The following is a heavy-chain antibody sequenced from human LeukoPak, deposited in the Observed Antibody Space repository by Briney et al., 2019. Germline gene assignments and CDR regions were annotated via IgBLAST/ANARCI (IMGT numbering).Heavy chain of an antibody. CDR1: GFIFSNYG. CDR3: ATDTNLYGGPRASGGCDF. J-gene: IGHJ4*02. V-gene: IGHV3-33*01. Sequence: GGSLRLSCAASGFIFSNYGMHWVRQAPGKGLEWVAVIWHEASNTYYADSVKGRFTISRDDSKNTLLLQMNSLRGEDTAVYYCATDTNLYGGPRASGGCDFWGQGTLVTVSS. CDR2: IWHEASNT. D-gene: IGHD4-23*01.